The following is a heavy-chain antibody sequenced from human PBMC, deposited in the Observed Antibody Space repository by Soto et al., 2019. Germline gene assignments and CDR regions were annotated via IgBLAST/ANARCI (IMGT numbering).Heavy chain of an antibody. Sequence: QVQLQQWGAGLLKPSETLSLTCAVYGGSFSGYYWSWIRQPPGKGLEWIGEINHSGSTNYNPSLKSRVNISVDTSKNQFSLKLSSVTAADTAVYYCARGQASVGAGGRTFDYWGQGTLVTVSS. V-gene: IGHV4-34*01. D-gene: IGHD1-26*01. J-gene: IGHJ4*02. CDR2: INHSGST. CDR1: GGSFSGYY. CDR3: ARGQASVGAGGRTFDY.